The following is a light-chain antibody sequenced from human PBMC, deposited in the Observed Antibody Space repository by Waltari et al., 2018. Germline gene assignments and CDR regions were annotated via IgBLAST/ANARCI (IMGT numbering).Light chain of an antibody. Sequence: QSGLTQPPSASGTPGQRVTISCSGSNSNIGVNYVYWYQQFPGTAPKLLIYRNSVRPSRVSDRFSGSKSGASSSLAISGLRSEDEADYYCAAWDTSLRGHVISGGGTKLTVV. CDR1: NSNIGVNY. CDR2: RNS. CDR3: AAWDTSLRGHVI. V-gene: IGLV1-47*01. J-gene: IGLJ2*01.